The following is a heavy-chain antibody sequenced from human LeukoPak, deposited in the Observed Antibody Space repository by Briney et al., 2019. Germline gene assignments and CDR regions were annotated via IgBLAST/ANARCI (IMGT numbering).Heavy chain of an antibody. CDR3: ARDPQYCSGGSCYSFDY. CDR1: VFTFSTYS. Sequence: KPGGSLRLSCAASVFTFSTYSMHWVRQAPGKGLEWVSSIISSSSYIYYADSVKGRFTISRDNAKNSLYLQMNSLRAEDTAVYYCARDPQYCSGGSCYSFDYWGQGTLVTVSS. J-gene: IGHJ4*02. V-gene: IGHV3-21*01. CDR2: IISSSSYI. D-gene: IGHD2-15*01.